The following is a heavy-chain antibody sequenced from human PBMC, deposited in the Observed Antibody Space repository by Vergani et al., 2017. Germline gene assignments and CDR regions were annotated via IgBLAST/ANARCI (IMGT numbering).Heavy chain of an antibody. Sequence: QVQLVQSGAEVKKPGSSVKVSCEASGGTFSSYTISWVRQAPGQGLEWMGRIIPILGIANYAQKFQGRVTITADKSTSTAYMELSSLRSEDTAVYYCASEGYYGSGTMGAFDYWGQGTLVTVSS. CDR2: IIPILGIA. J-gene: IGHJ4*02. CDR1: GGTFSSYT. D-gene: IGHD3-10*01. CDR3: ASEGYYGSGTMGAFDY. V-gene: IGHV1-69*02.